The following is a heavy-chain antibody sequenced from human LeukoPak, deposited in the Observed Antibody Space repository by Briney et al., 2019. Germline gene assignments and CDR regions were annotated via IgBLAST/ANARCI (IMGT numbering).Heavy chain of an antibody. CDR1: GGSISSYY. D-gene: IGHD2-2*01. V-gene: IGHV4-4*07. J-gene: IGHJ5*02. CDR3: ARTVLGYCSSTSCYVIDP. CDR2: IYTSGST. Sequence: SETLSLTCTVSGGSISSYYWSWIRQPAGKGLEWIGRIYTSGSTYYNPSLKSRVTISVDTSKNQFSLKLSSVTAADTAVYYCARTVLGYCSSTSCYVIDPWGQGTLVTVSS.